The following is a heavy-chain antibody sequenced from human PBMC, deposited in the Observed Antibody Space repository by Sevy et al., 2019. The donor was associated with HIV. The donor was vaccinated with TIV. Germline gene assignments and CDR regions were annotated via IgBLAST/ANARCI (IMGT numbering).Heavy chain of an antibody. V-gene: IGHV3-30-3*01. CDR1: GFTFSSYA. CDR2: ISYDGSNK. D-gene: IGHD5-12*01. CDR3: PGDGYTGTHFDY. J-gene: IGHJ4*02. Sequence: GGSLRLSCAASGFTFSSYAMHWVRQAPGKGLEWVAVISYDGSNKYYADSVKGRFTISRDNSKNTLYLQMNSLRAEDMSVYYCPGDGYTGTHFDYWGQGTLVTVSS.